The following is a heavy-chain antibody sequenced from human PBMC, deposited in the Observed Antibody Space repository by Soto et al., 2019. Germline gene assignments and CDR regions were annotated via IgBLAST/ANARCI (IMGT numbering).Heavy chain of an antibody. Sequence: PGGSLRLSCAASGFTFSAYSMNWARQAPGKGLEWISYITASSGTIFCADSVKGRFTISRDNAKNSLYLQMNSLRDEDTAVYYCARDNGMAGSFDPWGQGTLVTVSS. V-gene: IGHV3-48*02. D-gene: IGHD2-8*01. CDR2: ITASSGTI. CDR3: ARDNGMAGSFDP. J-gene: IGHJ5*02. CDR1: GFTFSAYS.